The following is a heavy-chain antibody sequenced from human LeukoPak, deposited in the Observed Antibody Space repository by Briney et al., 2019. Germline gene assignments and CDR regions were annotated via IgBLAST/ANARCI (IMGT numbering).Heavy chain of an antibody. CDR2: ISSDGSTI. D-gene: IGHD1-1*01. Sequence: RTGGSLRLSCAASGFSFSSFSMNWVRQAPGKGLEWVSYISSDGSTIYYADSVKGRFTISRDNAKNSLYLQMNSLRAEDTAVYYCAREGIGRYYYYYYMDVWGKGTTVTISS. CDR3: AREGIGRYYYYYYMDV. J-gene: IGHJ6*03. V-gene: IGHV3-48*04. CDR1: GFSFSSFS.